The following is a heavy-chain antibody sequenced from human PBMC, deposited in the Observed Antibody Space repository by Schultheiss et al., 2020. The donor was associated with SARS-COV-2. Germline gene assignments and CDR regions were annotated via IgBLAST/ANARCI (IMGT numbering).Heavy chain of an antibody. CDR2: IYDSGYT. V-gene: IGHV4-39*01. Sequence: SETLSLTCTVSGGSISSSSYYWGWIRQPPGKGLEWVGTIYDSGYTYYNPSLKSRVTISADTSRNQFSLTLNSVTAADTAVYYCARRDSYSSDFDDWGQGALVTVSS. J-gene: IGHJ4*02. CDR1: GGSISSSSYY. D-gene: IGHD3-16*02. CDR3: ARRDSYSSDFDD.